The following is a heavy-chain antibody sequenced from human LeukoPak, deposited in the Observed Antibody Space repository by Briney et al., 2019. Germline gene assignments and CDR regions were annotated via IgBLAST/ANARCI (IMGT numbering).Heavy chain of an antibody. CDR1: GFSLSSYW. CDR2: IKYDGSTA. CDR3: AKADWFDP. V-gene: IGHV3-74*01. Sequence: PGGSLRLFCASSGFSLSSYWMHWVRQAPGRGLVWVSCIKYDGSTANYADSVKGRFTNSRDNAKTTLYLEMNSLRAEDTAVYYCAKADWFDPWGQGNLVTVSS. J-gene: IGHJ5*02.